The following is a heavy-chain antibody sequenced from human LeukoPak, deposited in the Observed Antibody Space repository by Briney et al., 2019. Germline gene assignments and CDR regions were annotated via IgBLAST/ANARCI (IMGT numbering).Heavy chain of an antibody. CDR1: GGSISSGGYY. J-gene: IGHJ4*02. CDR2: IYYSGST. D-gene: IGHD3-3*01. CDR3: ARDPTIFGVSK. Sequence: SETLSHTCTVSGGSISSGGYYWSWIRQHPGKGLEWIGYIYYSGSTYYNPSLKSRVTISVDTSKNQFSLKLSSVTAADTAVYYCARDPTIFGVSKWGQGTLVIVSS. V-gene: IGHV4-31*03.